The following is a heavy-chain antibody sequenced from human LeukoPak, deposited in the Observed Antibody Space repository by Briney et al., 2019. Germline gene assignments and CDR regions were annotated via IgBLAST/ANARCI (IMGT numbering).Heavy chain of an antibody. D-gene: IGHD3-22*01. J-gene: IGHJ6*03. CDR2: ISYDGSNK. CDR3: ARRSSGPLYYYYYYMDV. V-gene: IGHV3-30*04. Sequence: GGSLRLSCAASGFTFSSYAMHWVRQAPGKGLEGVAVISYDGSNKYYADSVKGRFTISRDNSKNTLYLQMNSLRAEDTAVYYCARRSSGPLYYYYYYMDVWGKGTTVTVSS. CDR1: GFTFSSYA.